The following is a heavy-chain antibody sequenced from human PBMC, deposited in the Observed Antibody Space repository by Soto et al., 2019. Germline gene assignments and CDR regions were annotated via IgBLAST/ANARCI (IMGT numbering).Heavy chain of an antibody. Sequence: QPGGSLRLSCTASGFTFRDHAMSWVRQTPGIGLECVGFIRSKTYGATIEYAASVKGRFTISRDDSKSTVYLQMNSLKTEDTAVYFCTRGQAGGSYSDYWGQGTRVTVSA. CDR2: IRSKTYGATI. J-gene: IGHJ4*02. V-gene: IGHV3-49*04. D-gene: IGHD1-26*01. CDR1: GFTFRDHA. CDR3: TRGQAGGSYSDY.